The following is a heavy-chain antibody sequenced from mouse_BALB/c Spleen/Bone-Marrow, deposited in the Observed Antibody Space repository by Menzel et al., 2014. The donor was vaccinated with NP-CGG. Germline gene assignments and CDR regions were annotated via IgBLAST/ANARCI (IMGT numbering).Heavy chain of an antibody. D-gene: IGHD2-14*01. V-gene: IGHV1-9*01. CDR2: ILPGSGTT. CDR1: GYTFSSYW. CDR3: ARGTYRYYFDY. J-gene: IGHJ2*01. Sequence: QVQLKESGAELMKPGASVKLSCKATGYTFSSYWIEGVKQRPGHGLEWIGEILPGSGTTNYNEKFKGKATFTADTSPNTAYMQHSSLTSEDSAVYYCARGTYRYYFDYWGQGTTLTVSS.